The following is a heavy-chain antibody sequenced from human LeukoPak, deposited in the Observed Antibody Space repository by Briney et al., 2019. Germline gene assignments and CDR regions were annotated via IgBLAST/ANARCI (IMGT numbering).Heavy chain of an antibody. D-gene: IGHD4-17*01. J-gene: IGHJ6*02. CDR3: ARGTTVTTGYYYGMDV. CDR1: GFTFSSYA. CDR2: ISSNGGST. V-gene: IGHV3-64*01. Sequence: GGSLRLSCAASGFTFSSYAMHWVRQAPGKGLEYVSAISSNGGSTYYANSVKGRFTISRDNSKNTLYLQMGSLRAEDMAVYYCARGTTVTTGYYYGMDVWGQGTTVTVSS.